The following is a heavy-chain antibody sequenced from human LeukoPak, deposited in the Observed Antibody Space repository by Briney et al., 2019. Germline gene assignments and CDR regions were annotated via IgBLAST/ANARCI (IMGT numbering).Heavy chain of an antibody. J-gene: IGHJ4*02. Sequence: SETLSLTCAVYGGSFSGYYWSWIRQPPGKGLEWIGEINHSGSTNYNPSLKSRVTISVDTSKNQFSLRLSSVTAADTAVYYCARTAYYDFWSGYLDWGQGTLVTVSS. CDR1: GGSFSGYY. CDR3: ARTAYYDFWSGYLD. V-gene: IGHV4-34*01. D-gene: IGHD3-3*01. CDR2: INHSGST.